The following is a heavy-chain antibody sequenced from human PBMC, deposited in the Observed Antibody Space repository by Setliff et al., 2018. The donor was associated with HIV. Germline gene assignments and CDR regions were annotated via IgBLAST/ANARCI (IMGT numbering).Heavy chain of an antibody. CDR1: GYSFSSYG. CDR2: ISAENGNT. Sequence: ASVKVSCKAYGYSFSSYGLNWERQAPGQGLEWLGWISAENGNTNYAQKFQGRVIMTTDTSTSTAYMELKSLRSDDTAVYFCARDRSPTVAGTFGYWGQGTLVTVSS. CDR3: ARDRSPTVAGTFGY. D-gene: IGHD6-19*01. V-gene: IGHV1-18*01. J-gene: IGHJ4*02.